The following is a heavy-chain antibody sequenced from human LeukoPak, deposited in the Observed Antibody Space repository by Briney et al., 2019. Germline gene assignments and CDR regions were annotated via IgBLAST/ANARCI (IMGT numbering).Heavy chain of an antibody. CDR2: ISSSSSYI. CDR3: AREPITMVRGVIIYYGMDV. J-gene: IGHJ6*02. CDR1: GFTFSSYS. D-gene: IGHD3-10*01. Sequence: GGSLRLSCAASGFTFSSYSMNWVRQAPGKGLEWVSSISSSSSYIYYAGSVKGRFTISRDNAKNSLYLQMNSLRAEDTAVYYCAREPITMVRGVIIYYGMDVWGQGTTVTVSS. V-gene: IGHV3-21*01.